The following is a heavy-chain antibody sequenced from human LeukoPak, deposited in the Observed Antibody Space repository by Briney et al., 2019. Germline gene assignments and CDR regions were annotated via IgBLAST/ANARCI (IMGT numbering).Heavy chain of an antibody. Sequence: PGGSLRLPCAASGITVSRYWMSWVRQTPGGGLEWVANIKQDESEQDYVDSVRGRFTISRDNVKNSLCLQMNSLRVEDTALYFCATYSGVHHKTFDDWGQGTLVTVSS. CDR1: GITVSRYW. D-gene: IGHD1-26*01. J-gene: IGHJ4*02. CDR2: IKQDESEQ. V-gene: IGHV3-7*03. CDR3: ATYSGVHHKTFDD.